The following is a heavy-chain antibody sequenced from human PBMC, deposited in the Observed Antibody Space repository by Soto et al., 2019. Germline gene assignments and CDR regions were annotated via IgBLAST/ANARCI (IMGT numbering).Heavy chain of an antibody. CDR2: ISGSGGST. J-gene: IGHJ4*02. CDR1: GFTFSSYA. D-gene: IGHD3-10*01. V-gene: IGHV3-23*01. CDR3: ANLQGDYMGRGFVDY. Sequence: GGSLRLSCAASGFTFSSYAMSWVRQAPGKGLEWVSAISGSGGSTYYADSVKGRFTISRDNSKNTLYLQMNSLRAEDTAVYSCANLQGDYMGRGFVDYWGQGTLVTVSS.